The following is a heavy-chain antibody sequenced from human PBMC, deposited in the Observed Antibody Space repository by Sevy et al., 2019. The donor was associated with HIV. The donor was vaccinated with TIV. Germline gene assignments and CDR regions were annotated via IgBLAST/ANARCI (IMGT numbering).Heavy chain of an antibody. V-gene: IGHV3-7*03. CDR2: IKQDGSEA. Sequence: GGSLRLSCVASGFNFRNLWMSWVRQAPGKGLECVADIKQDGSEAYYVDSVKGRFTISRDNAKNSLYLQMNGLRDEDTAMYFCVRDKEVGASILDAWGQGTPVTVSS. J-gene: IGHJ5*02. CDR1: GFNFRNLW. CDR3: VRDKEVGASILDA. D-gene: IGHD1-26*01.